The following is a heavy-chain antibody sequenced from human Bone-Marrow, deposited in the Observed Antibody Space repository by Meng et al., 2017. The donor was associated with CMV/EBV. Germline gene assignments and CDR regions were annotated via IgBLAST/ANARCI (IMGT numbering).Heavy chain of an antibody. Sequence: CKTCGVTSNNGAIGWGRQAGGEGVGWGGKIINIRGIEDYAQKFQGRVKITEEKSTSTDYMELRSLRSEDTALYFGARLGPDYALDYWGQGTLVTVSS. CDR1: GVTSNNGA. D-gene: IGHD4-17*01. V-gene: IGHV1-69*04. CDR2: IINIRGIE. CDR3: ARLGPDYALDY. J-gene: IGHJ4*02.